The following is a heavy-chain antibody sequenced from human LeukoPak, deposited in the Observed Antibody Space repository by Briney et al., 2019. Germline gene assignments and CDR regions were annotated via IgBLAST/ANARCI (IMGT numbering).Heavy chain of an antibody. CDR3: ATTYVYYDILTGHIGFDY. V-gene: IGHV1-24*01. J-gene: IGHJ4*02. Sequence: ASVKVSCKVSGYTLTELSMHWVRQAPGKGLEWMGGFDPEDGETIYAQKFQGRVTMTEDTSTDTAYMELSSLRSEDTAVYYCATTYVYYDILTGHIGFDYWGQGTLVTVSS. CDR2: FDPEDGET. D-gene: IGHD3-9*01. CDR1: GYTLTELS.